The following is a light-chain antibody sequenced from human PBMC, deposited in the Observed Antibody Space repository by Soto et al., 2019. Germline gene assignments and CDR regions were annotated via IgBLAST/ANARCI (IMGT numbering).Light chain of an antibody. J-gene: IGLJ2*01. CDR3: CSYVGSTTHVI. CDR2: EVN. Sequence: QSALTQPASVSGSPGQSITLSCTGSSGDVGSYNFVSWYQQRSGKAPKLVIFEVNKRPSGIPDRFSGSKSGNTASLTISGLQAEDEAAYYCCSYVGSTTHVIFGGGTQLTVL. CDR1: SGDVGSYNF. V-gene: IGLV2-23*02.